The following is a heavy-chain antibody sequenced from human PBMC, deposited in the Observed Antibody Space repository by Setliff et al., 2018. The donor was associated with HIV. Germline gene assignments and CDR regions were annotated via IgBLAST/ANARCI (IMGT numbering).Heavy chain of an antibody. V-gene: IGHV4-59*03. CDR2: GYYTGST. D-gene: IGHD3-3*01. Sequence: SETLSLTCTVSGGFIGTYYWSWIRQSPGKGLEWNGSGYYTGSTNYNPSLESRVTMSVATSKNQFSLMLMSLTAADTAIYYCARGRVTLNGVAAGHHYMDFWGKGNTVTVSS. CDR3: ARGRVTLNGVAAGHHYMDF. J-gene: IGHJ6*03. CDR1: GGFIGTYY.